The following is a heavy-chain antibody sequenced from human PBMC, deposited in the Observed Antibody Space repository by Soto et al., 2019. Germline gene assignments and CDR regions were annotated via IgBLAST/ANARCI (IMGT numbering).Heavy chain of an antibody. CDR3: ASGYCSGGSCYPFDY. CDR1: GFTVSSNY. D-gene: IGHD2-15*01. Sequence: EVQLVETGGGLIQPGGSLRLSCAASGFTVSSNYMSWVRQAPGKGLEWVSVIYSGGSTYYADSVKGRFTISRDNSKNTLYLQMNGLRAEDTAVYYCASGYCSGGSCYPFDYWGQGTLVTVSS. J-gene: IGHJ4*02. V-gene: IGHV3-53*02. CDR2: IYSGGST.